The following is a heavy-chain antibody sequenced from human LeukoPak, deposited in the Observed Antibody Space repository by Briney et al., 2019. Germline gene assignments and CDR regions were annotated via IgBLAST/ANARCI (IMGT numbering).Heavy chain of an antibody. V-gene: IGHV3-23*01. D-gene: IGHD1-26*01. J-gene: IGHJ4*02. CDR2: ISGSSGST. CDR3: AKVSAWAMVGATYFDY. CDR1: GFTFSSYA. Sequence: GGSLRLSCAASGFTFSSYAMSWVRQAPGKGLEWVSSISGSSGSTYYADSVKGRFTISRDNSKNTVYLQMKSRRAEDTAVYYCAKVSAWAMVGATYFDYWGQGTLVTVSS.